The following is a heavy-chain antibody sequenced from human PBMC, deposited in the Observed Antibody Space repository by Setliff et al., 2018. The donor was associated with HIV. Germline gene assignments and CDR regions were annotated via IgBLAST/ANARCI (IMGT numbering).Heavy chain of an antibody. V-gene: IGHV4-61*05. Sequence: ETLSRTCTVSGGSISSSGNYWSWIRQPPGKGLEWIGNIYSSGSTNYNPSLKSRVTMSLDTSKKHFSLKLQSVTAAATAVYYCALTGHRLLRGYMDVWGKGTTVTVSS. CDR1: GGSISSSGNY. D-gene: IGHD2-15*01. CDR2: IYSSGST. CDR3: ALTGHRLLRGYMDV. J-gene: IGHJ6*03.